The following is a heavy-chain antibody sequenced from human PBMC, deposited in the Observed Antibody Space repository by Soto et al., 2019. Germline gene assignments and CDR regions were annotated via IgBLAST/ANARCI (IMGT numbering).Heavy chain of an antibody. Sequence: QVQLVQSGAELRKPGSAVKLSCKASGGTFSNSPISWVRQIPGQGPEWMGRIIPSPARTIYSRKFRGRVTLPADKSTQTVYMTLSSLTTEDSGVYYCARGQVGASSFDYWGQGTRVTVSS. D-gene: IGHD1-26*01. V-gene: IGHV1-69*08. J-gene: IGHJ4*02. CDR1: GGTFSNSP. CDR3: ARGQVGASSFDY. CDR2: IIPSPART.